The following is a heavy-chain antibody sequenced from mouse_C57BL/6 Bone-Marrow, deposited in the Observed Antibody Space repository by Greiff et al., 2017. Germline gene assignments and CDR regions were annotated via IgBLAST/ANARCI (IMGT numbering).Heavy chain of an antibody. CDR1: GYTFTTYP. D-gene: IGHD1-3*01. Sequence: QVQLQQSGAELVKPGASVKMSCKASGYTFTTYPIEWMKQNHGKSLAWIGNFHPYNDDTKYNEKFKGKATLTVEKSSSTVYLELSRLTSDDPAVYYCARRGNDPCGKYYFDYWGQGTTLTVSS. J-gene: IGHJ2*01. CDR3: ARRGNDPCGKYYFDY. CDR2: FHPYNDDT. V-gene: IGHV1-47*01.